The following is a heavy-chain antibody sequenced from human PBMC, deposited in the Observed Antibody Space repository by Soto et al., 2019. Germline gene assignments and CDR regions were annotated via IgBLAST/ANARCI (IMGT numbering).Heavy chain of an antibody. CDR3: TRSLGTTYSNYVGYSDY. V-gene: IGHV1-2*02. J-gene: IGHJ4*02. D-gene: IGHD4-4*01. CDR1: GYTFTGYY. CDR2: INPERDVT. Sequence: QVQLVQSRAVVERPGASVKVSCKASGYTFTGYYLHWVRQAPGQGFEWIGWINPERDVTNIAPKFQVRVTMTRDTSISTAYIELSNLRSDDTAVYYCTRSLGTTYSNYVGYSDYWGQGALVTVSS.